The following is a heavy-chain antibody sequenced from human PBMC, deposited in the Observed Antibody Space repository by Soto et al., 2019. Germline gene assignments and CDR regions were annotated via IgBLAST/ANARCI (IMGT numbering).Heavy chain of an antibody. CDR2: ISYDGSNK. CDR1: GFTFSSYA. D-gene: IGHD1-7*01. J-gene: IGHJ5*02. Sequence: SLQLSCAASGFTFSSYAMHWVRQAPGKGLEWVAVISYDGSNKYYADSVKGRFTISRDNSKNTLYLQMNSLRAEDTAVYYCARADGELELPSWFDPWGQGTLVTVSS. CDR3: ARADGELELPSWFDP. V-gene: IGHV3-30-3*01.